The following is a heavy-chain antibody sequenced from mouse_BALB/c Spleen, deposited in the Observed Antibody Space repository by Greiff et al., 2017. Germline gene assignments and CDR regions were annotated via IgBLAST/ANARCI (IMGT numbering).Heavy chain of an antibody. Sequence: VQLQQSGTVLARPGASVKMSCKASGYTFTSYWMHWVKQRPGQGLEWIGYINPSTGYTEYNQKFKDKATLTADKSSSTAYMQLSSLTSEDSAVYYCARGGNYYFDYWGQGTTLTVSS. V-gene: IGHV1-4*01. CDR2: INPSTGYT. CDR1: GYTFTSYW. CDR3: ARGGNYYFDY. J-gene: IGHJ2*01.